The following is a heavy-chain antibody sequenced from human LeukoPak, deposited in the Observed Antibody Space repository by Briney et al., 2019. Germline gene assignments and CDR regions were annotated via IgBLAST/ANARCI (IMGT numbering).Heavy chain of an antibody. V-gene: IGHV4-59*08. CDR3: ARRGQGYQYMDV. CDR1: GVSISTSY. CDR2: LYYSGSP. J-gene: IGHJ6*03. Sequence: SETLSLTCTVSGVSISTSYWSWIRQAPGKGLEYIGHLYYSGSPNYNPSLKSRVTISADTSRNEISLKVKSMTAADTAVYYCARRGQGYQYMDVWGKATTVIVSS.